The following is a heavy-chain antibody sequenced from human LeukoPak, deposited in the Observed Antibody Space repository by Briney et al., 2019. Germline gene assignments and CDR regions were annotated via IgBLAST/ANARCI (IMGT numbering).Heavy chain of an antibody. CDR1: GYTFTSYG. V-gene: IGHV1-18*01. CDR2: ISAYSGNT. Sequence: ASVKVSCKASGYTFTSYGISWVRQAPGQGLEWMGWISAYSGNTNYAQKLQGRVTMTTDTSTSTAYMELRSLRSDDTAVYYCARDREVGATDDFDYWAREPWSPSPQ. CDR3: ARDREVGATDDFDY. D-gene: IGHD1-26*01. J-gene: IGHJ4*02.